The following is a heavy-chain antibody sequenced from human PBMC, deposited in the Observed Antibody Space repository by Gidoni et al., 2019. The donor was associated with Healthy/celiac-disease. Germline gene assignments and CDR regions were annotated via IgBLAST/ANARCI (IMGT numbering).Heavy chain of an antibody. CDR3: SKGVKGFWSGYWSSQYYGMDV. J-gene: IGHJ6*02. V-gene: IGHV3-23*01. CDR2: ISGSGGST. CDR1: GFTFSSYA. Sequence: EVQLLESGGGLVQPGGSLRLSCAASGFTFSSYAMSWVRQAPGKGLEWVSAISGSGGSTYYAYSVKGRFTISRDNSKNTLYLQMNSLRAEDTAVYYCSKGVKGFWSGYWSSQYYGMDVWGQGTTVTVSS. D-gene: IGHD3-3*01.